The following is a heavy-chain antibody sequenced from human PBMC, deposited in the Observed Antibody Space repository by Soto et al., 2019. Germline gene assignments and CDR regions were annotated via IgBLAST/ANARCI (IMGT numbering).Heavy chain of an antibody. CDR2: VRASGDFT. CDR3: AKGFCTRTSRNGDHDAFDI. J-gene: IGHJ3*02. V-gene: IGHV3-23*01. D-gene: IGHD2-2*01. CDR1: GFTFSRYA. Sequence: EVQLLASGGGSVQPGGSLRLSCAASGFTFSRYAMNWVRQAPGKALEWVSSVRASGDFTYDADSVKVRFTSSRDNSKDALDRQMNRLRGEDTAIYYCAKGFCTRTSRNGDHDAFDIWGKGTLGTVSS.